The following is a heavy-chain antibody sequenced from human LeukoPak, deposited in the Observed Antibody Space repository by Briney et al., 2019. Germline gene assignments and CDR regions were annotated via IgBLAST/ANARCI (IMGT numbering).Heavy chain of an antibody. CDR3: ARLQLVHYYYYMDV. Sequence: GASVTVSCTASGYTFTSYDINWVRQATGQGLEWMGWMNPNSGNTGYAQKFQGRVTMTRNTSISTAYMELSSLRSEDTAVYYCARLQLVHYYYYMDVWGKGTTVTVSS. D-gene: IGHD6-6*01. CDR1: GYTFTSYD. CDR2: MNPNSGNT. J-gene: IGHJ6*03. V-gene: IGHV1-8*01.